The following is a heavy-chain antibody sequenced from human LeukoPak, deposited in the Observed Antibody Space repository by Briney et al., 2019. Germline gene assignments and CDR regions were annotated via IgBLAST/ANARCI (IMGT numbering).Heavy chain of an antibody. V-gene: IGHV1-2*02. CDR2: INPNSGGT. J-gene: IGHJ5*02. CDR3: ATDCSSTSCYLFDP. Sequence: ASVKVSCKASGYTFTGYYMHWVRQASGQGLEWMGWINPNSGGTNYAQKFQGRVTMTRDTSISTAYMELSRLRSDDTAVYYCATDCSSTSCYLFDPWGQGTLVTVSS. CDR1: GYTFTGYY. D-gene: IGHD2-2*01.